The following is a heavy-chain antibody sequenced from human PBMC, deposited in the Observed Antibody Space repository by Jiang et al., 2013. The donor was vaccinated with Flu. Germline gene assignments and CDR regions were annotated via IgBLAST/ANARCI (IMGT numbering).Heavy chain of an antibody. CDR2: ITRSGST. D-gene: IGHD1-1*01. V-gene: IGHV4-34*01. J-gene: IGHJ2*01. CDR3: ARLFNPTTSEQWYFDL. CDR1: DGSFSGYY. Sequence: LLKPSETLSLTCAVYDGSFSGYYWSWVRQPPGKGLDWIGEITRSGSTNYNPSLESRVTMSLDTSKKLFSLRLTSVTAADTAVYYCARLFNPTTSEQWYFDLWGRGTLVTVSS.